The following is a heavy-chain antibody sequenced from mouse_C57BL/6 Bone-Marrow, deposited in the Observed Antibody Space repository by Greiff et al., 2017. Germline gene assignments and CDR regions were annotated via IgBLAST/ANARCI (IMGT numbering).Heavy chain of an antibody. Sequence: EVKLQESGPELVKPGASVKMSCKASGYTFTDYNMHWVKQSHGKSLEWIGYINPNNGGTSYNQKFKGKATLTVNKSSSTAYMELRSLTSEDSAVYYCARGDYYGSSYERFDYWGQGTTLTVSS. D-gene: IGHD1-1*01. CDR1: GYTFTDYN. CDR2: INPNNGGT. CDR3: ARGDYYGSSYERFDY. V-gene: IGHV1-22*01. J-gene: IGHJ2*01.